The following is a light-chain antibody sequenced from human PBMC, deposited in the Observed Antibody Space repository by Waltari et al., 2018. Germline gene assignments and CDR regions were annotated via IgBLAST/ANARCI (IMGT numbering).Light chain of an antibody. J-gene: IGKJ4*01. CDR2: AAS. CDR1: KSISSY. V-gene: IGKV1-39*01. Sequence: DIQMTQSPSSLSASVGDRVTITCRASKSISSYLNWYQQKPGKAPKLLIYAASSLQSGVPSRFSGSGSGTDFTLTISSLEPEDFAVYYCQQRSNWPLTFGGGTKVEIK. CDR3: QQRSNWPLT.